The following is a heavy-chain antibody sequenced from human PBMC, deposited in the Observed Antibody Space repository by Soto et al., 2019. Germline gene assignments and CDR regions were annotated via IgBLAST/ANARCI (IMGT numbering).Heavy chain of an antibody. J-gene: IGHJ5*02. CDR3: ARDSSGFHWFDA. CDR2: MNPSGSST. CDR1: GYTLTSDY. V-gene: IGHV1-46*01. D-gene: IGHD3-22*01. Sequence: QVQLVQSGAEVKKPGASVKVSCKASGYTLTSDYMHWVRQAHGLGLEWMAVMNPSGSSTSYAQKFQDRLTMTRDTSTSTVYMELRSLRSEDTAVYYCARDSSGFHWFDAWGQGTLVTVSS.